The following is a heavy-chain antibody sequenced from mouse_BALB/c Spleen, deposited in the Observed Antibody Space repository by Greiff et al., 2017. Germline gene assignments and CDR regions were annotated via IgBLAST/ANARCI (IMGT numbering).Heavy chain of an antibody. CDR3: AKTITTAGFAY. V-gene: IGHV3-2*02. CDR1: GYSITSDYA. Sequence: EVKLVESGPGLVKPSQSLSLTCTVTGYSITSDYAWNWIRQFPGNKLEWMGYISYSGSTSYNPSLKSRISITRDTSKNQFFLQLNSVTTEDTATYYCAKTITTAGFAYWGQGTLVTVSA. CDR2: ISYSGST. D-gene: IGHD1-2*01. J-gene: IGHJ3*01.